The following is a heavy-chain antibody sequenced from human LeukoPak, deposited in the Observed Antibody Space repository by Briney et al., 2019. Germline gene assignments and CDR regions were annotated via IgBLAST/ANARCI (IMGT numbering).Heavy chain of an antibody. J-gene: IGHJ4*02. CDR1: GFTFSSYA. CDR3: AKGSYYYDSADYFDY. V-gene: IGHV3-23*01. D-gene: IGHD3-22*01. Sequence: PGGSLRLSCAASGFTFSSYAMSWVRQAPGKGLEWVSTLSGSGGNTYYADSVKGRVTISSDNSKNTLYLQMNSLRAEDTAVYHCAKGSYYYDSADYFDYWGQGTLVTVSS. CDR2: LSGSGGNT.